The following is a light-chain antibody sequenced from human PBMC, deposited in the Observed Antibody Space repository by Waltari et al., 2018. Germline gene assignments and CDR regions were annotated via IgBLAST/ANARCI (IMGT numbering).Light chain of an antibody. CDR3: QTGGHGTWV. J-gene: IGLJ3*02. Sequence: QQPGKGPRYVMNVNGDGSHNQGVGIPERFSGSSSGAERYLTSSSLQSEDEADDYCQTGGHGTWVFGGGTRLTVL. CDR2: VNGDGSH. V-gene: IGLV4-69*01.